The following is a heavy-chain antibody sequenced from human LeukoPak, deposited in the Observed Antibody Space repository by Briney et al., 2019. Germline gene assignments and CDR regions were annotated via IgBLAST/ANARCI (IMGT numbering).Heavy chain of an antibody. CDR2: FDPEDGET. V-gene: IGHV1-24*01. CDR3: ATDPALNYDFWSGYWG. D-gene: IGHD3-3*01. CDR1: GYTLTELS. J-gene: IGHJ4*02. Sequence: ASVKVSCKVSGYTLTELSMHWVRQAPGKGLGWMGGFDPEDGETIYAQKFQGRVTMTEDTSTDTAYMELSSLRSEDTAVYYCATDPALNYDFWSGYWGWGQGTLVTVSS.